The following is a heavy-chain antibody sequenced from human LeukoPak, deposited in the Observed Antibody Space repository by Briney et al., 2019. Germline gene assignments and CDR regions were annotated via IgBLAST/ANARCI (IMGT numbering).Heavy chain of an antibody. CDR3: AKLGYSHPKGSFDY. D-gene: IGHD5-18*01. V-gene: IGHV3-48*03. Sequence: GGPLRLSCAASGFTYSSYEMNWVRQAPGKGLEWVSYISSSGSTIYYADSVKGRFTISRDNSKNTLYLQMNSLRAEDTAVYYCAKLGYSHPKGSFDYWGQGTLVTVSS. CDR1: GFTYSSYE. CDR2: ISSSGSTI. J-gene: IGHJ4*02.